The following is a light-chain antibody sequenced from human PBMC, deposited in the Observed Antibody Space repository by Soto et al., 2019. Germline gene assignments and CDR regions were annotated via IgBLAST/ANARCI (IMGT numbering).Light chain of an antibody. Sequence: DIQMTQSPGTMSASVGDTVTITCRASQSIGSWLAWYLQKPGRAPNLLITKASRLESGVPLRFSGGGSGAEFTLTINSLQPDASANSYCQQYHSYPWTFGQGTKVEI. V-gene: IGKV1-5*03. CDR3: QQYHSYPWT. J-gene: IGKJ1*01. CDR2: KAS. CDR1: QSIGSW.